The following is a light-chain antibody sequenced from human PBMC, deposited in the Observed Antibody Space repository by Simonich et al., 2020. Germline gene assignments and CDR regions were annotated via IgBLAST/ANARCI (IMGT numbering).Light chain of an antibody. Sequence: DIVMTQSPDSLAVSLGESATINCKSSQSVLYSSNNKNYFAWYQQKPGQPPKLLIYWASTRESGVPDRCSGSGSGTEFTLTISSLQAEDVAVYYCQQYYSTPPITFGPGTKVDIK. V-gene: IGKV4-1*01. CDR1: QSVLYSSNNKNY. J-gene: IGKJ3*01. CDR2: WAS. CDR3: QQYYSTPPIT.